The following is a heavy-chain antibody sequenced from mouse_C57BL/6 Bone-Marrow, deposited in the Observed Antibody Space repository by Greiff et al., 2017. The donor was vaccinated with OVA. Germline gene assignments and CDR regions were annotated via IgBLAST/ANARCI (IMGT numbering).Heavy chain of an antibody. CDR3: AREDYYGSSYYWYFDV. D-gene: IGHD1-1*01. Sequence: VQLQQSGPELVKPGASVKISCKASGYSFTDYNMNWVKQSNGKSLEWIGVINPNYGTTSYNQKFKGKATLTVDQSSSTAYMQLNSLTSEDSAVYYCAREDYYGSSYYWYFDVWGTGTTVTVSS. CDR1: GYSFTDYN. J-gene: IGHJ1*03. V-gene: IGHV1-39*01. CDR2: INPNYGTT.